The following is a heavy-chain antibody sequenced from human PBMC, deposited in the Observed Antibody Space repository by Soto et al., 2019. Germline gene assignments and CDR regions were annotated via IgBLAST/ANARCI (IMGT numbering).Heavy chain of an antibody. V-gene: IGHV3-13*01. CDR3: ARGYNWNYGLDV. CDR1: GFTFTRFD. J-gene: IGHJ6*02. CDR2: IGTADDT. Sequence: EEQLVESGGNLVKPGGSLRLSCAASGFTFTRFDMHWVRQASGEGLEWVSGIGTADDTYYADSVKGRFSISRDDAKNSLYLQITNLRVGDTAVYYCARGYNWNYGLDVWGQGTTVPVSS. D-gene: IGHD1-20*01.